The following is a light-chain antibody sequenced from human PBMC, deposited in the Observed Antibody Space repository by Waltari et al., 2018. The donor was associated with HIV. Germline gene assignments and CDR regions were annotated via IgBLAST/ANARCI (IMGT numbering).Light chain of an antibody. Sequence: DLQMPQSLSSLPSAVGDRVTIAGRASQSISTTLAWYQQKPGKAPQLLIYGAATLHSGVPARFSGSGSGTEFTLTISSLQPEDVATYYCQQTHTFPITFGQGTRLELK. V-gene: IGKV1D-12*01. CDR1: QSISTT. CDR3: QQTHTFPIT. J-gene: IGKJ5*01. CDR2: GAA.